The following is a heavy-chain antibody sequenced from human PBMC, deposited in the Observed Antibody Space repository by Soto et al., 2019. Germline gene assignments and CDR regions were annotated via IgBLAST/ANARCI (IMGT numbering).Heavy chain of an antibody. CDR2: IYWDDDK. V-gene: IGHV2-5*02. J-gene: IGHJ4*02. D-gene: IGHD5-18*01. CDR3: AHRGYMYGNWDHGYFDY. CDR1: GFSLTTSGVG. Sequence: QITLKESGPTRVRPTQTLALTCTFSGFSLTTSGVGVGWIRKTPGKALEWLAVIYWDDDKRYSPSLKSRLTITKDTSKNPVVLTMADMDPVYTATYFCAHRGYMYGNWDHGYFDYWGQGTLVTVSS.